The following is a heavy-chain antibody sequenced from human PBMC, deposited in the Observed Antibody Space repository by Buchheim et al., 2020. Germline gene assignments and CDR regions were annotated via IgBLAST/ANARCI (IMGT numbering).Heavy chain of an antibody. Sequence: EVQLVQSGAEMKKPGESLKISCKGSGYTFTNYWIAWVRQMPGKGLEWMGMIYPGESETKYSPSLQGRVTISADKSIGTAYLQWRSLKASDTAMYYCARREGLNYYYGMDVWGQGTT. CDR1: GYTFTNYW. CDR2: IYPGESET. V-gene: IGHV5-51*01. CDR3: ARREGLNYYYGMDV. J-gene: IGHJ6*02.